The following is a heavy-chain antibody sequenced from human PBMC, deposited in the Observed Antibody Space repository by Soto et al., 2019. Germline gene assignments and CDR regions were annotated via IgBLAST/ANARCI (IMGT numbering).Heavy chain of an antibody. CDR2: IYSGGST. D-gene: IGHD3-3*01. J-gene: IGHJ6*02. Sequence: EVQLVESGGGLIQPGGSLRLSCAASGFTVSSNYMSWVRQAPGKGLEWVSVIYSGGSTYYADSVKGRFTISRDNSKNTLYLQMNRRRSEDTAVYDSARDQARAGQTIFLCYGLYVWGEVSTVTVS. CDR3: ARDQARAGQTIFLCYGLYV. V-gene: IGHV3-53*01. CDR1: GFTVSSNY.